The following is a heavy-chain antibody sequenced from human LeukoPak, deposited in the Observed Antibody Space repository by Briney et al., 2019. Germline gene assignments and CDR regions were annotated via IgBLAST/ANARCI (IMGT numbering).Heavy chain of an antibody. V-gene: IGHV4-34*01. Sequence: SETLSLTCAVYGGSFSGYYWSWIRQPPGKGLEWIGEINHSGSTNYNPSLKSRVTISVDTSKNQFSLKLSSVTAADTAVYYCARGHKRRGRPPRYSGYDRPIDPWGQGTLVTVSS. D-gene: IGHD5-12*01. CDR2: INHSGST. J-gene: IGHJ5*02. CDR3: ARGHKRRGRPPRYSGYDRPIDP. CDR1: GGSFSGYY.